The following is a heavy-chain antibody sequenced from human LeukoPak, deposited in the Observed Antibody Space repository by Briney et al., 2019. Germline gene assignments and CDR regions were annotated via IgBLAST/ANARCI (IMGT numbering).Heavy chain of an antibody. CDR2: IRSKAYGGTT. V-gene: IGHV3-49*03. CDR3: TRAGLDTAMVPDY. Sequence: PGGSLRLSCTASGFTFGDYAMSWFRQAPGKGLEWVGFIRSKAYGGTTEYAASVKGRFTISRDDSKSIAYLQMNSLKTEDTAVYYCTRAGLDTAMVPDYWGQGTLVTVSS. J-gene: IGHJ4*02. D-gene: IGHD5-18*01. CDR1: GFTFGDYA.